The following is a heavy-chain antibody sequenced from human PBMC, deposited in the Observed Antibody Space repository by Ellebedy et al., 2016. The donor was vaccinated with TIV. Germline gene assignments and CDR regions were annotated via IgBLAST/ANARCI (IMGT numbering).Heavy chain of an antibody. V-gene: IGHV1-69*04. CDR3: ARDLGSYGDYEYFDY. D-gene: IGHD4-17*01. CDR2: VIPILGMT. Sequence: ASVKVSCKASGGTFTSYAISWVRQAPGQGLEWMGRVIPILGMTNYAQKFQGRVTITADKSTSTAYMELSSLRSEDTAVYCCARDLGSYGDYEYFDYWGQGTLVTVSS. CDR1: GGTFTSYA. J-gene: IGHJ4*02.